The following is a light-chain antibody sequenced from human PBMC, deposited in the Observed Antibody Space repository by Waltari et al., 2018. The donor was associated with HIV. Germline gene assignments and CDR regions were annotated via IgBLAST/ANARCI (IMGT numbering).Light chain of an antibody. CDR2: GVS. CDR1: QRVSSSY. V-gene: IGKV3-20*01. CDR3: QQYGSSPYT. J-gene: IGKJ2*01. Sequence: IVLTQSPGTLSLSPGERATLSCRASQRVSSSYLAWYQQKPGQAPRLFIYGVSSRATGVPDRFSGSGSGTDFTLTISRLEPEDFAVYYCQQYGSSPYTFGQGTKLEIK.